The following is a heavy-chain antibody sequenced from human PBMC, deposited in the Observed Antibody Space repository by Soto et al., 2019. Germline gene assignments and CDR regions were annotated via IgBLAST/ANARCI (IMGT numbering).Heavy chain of an antibody. V-gene: IGHV4-31*03. CDR2: VYYRGTT. CDR3: AASGGPERDLFDS. CDR1: GGSIRRRGFY. J-gene: IGHJ5*01. D-gene: IGHD2-8*02. Sequence: PSETLSLTCTVTGGSIRRRGFYWSWIRQRPGEGLEWIGFVYYRGTTDYNPSLRSRMTISADTSRNQFYLDVTSVTVADTAVYYCAASGGPERDLFDSWGQGFLVTVSS.